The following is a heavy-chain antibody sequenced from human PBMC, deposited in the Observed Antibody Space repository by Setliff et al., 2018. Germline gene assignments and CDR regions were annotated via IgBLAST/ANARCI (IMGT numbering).Heavy chain of an antibody. CDR1: GGSFSGYY. V-gene: IGHV4-34*01. CDR2: INHSGST. Sequence: LSLTCAVYGGSFSGYYWSWIRQPPGKGLEWIGEINHSGSTYYNPSLKSRVTISVDTSKNQFSLKLSSVTAADTAVYYCAIDTEGRYNFWSGYYEDYYYGMDVWGQGTTVTVSS. D-gene: IGHD3-3*01. CDR3: AIDTEGRYNFWSGYYEDYYYGMDV. J-gene: IGHJ6*02.